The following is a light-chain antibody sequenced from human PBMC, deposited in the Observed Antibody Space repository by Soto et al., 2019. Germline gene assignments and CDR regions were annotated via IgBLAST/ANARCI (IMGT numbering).Light chain of an antibody. CDR3: QQYGSSLLT. V-gene: IGKV3-20*01. CDR2: GAS. J-gene: IGKJ4*01. CDR1: QSVSSNY. Sequence: EIVLTQSPGTLSLSPGERATLSCRASQSVSSNYLAWYQRKPGQAPRLLIYGASSRATGIPDRFSGSGSGTDFTLTISRLEPEDFAVCYCQQYGSSLLTFGGGTKVEIK.